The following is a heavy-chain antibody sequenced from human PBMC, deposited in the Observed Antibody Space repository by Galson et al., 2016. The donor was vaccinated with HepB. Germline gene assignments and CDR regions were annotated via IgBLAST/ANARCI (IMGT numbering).Heavy chain of an antibody. V-gene: IGHV2-70*01. J-gene: IGHJ3*02. CDR2: IEWDGDK. CDR3: ARMPYSGRLKHAVDI. Sequence: PALVKPTQTLTLTCSFSGFSLSTSGMSVSWIRQPPGKALEWLAVIEWDGDKYYRTSLKTRLTISKDTSKNQVVLTMTNMDPVDTATYYCARMPYSGRLKHAVDIWGQGTRVTVSS. D-gene: IGHD4-11*01. CDR1: GFSLSTSGMS.